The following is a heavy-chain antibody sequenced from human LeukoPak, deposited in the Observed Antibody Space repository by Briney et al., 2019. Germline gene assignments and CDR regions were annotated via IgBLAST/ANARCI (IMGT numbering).Heavy chain of an antibody. CDR3: AKDIDSSSGFDY. D-gene: IGHD6-6*01. CDR2: INPRNGHT. CDR1: GYTFNEYF. Sequence: ASVKVSCKASGYTFNEYFIHWVRQAPGQGLGWMGWINPRNGHTEIAQNFQGRVTLTRDTSITTAYMDLITLKSDDTAVFYCAKDIDSSSGFDYWGQGTLVTVSS. V-gene: IGHV1-2*02. J-gene: IGHJ4*02.